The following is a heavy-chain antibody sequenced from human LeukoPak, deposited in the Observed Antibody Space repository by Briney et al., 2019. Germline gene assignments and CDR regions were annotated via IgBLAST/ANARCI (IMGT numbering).Heavy chain of an antibody. D-gene: IGHD6-13*01. CDR3: ARASLSSSWYTPSEPYYYYYYGMDV. J-gene: IGHJ6*04. CDR2: IIPIFGTA. V-gene: IGHV1-69*01. Sequence: SVKVSCKASGGTFSSYAISWVRQAPGQGLEWMGGIIPIFGTANYAQKFQGRVTITADESTSTAYMELSSLRSEDTAVHYCARASLSSSWYTPSEPYYYYYYGMDVWGKGTTVTVSS. CDR1: GGTFSSYA.